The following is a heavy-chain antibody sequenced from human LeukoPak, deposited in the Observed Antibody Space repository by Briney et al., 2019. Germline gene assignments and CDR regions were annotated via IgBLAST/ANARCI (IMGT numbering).Heavy chain of an antibody. CDR3: ARDQGDV. Sequence: ASVKVSCKTSGYTFTSYFIHWVRQAPGQGLEWMGIINPSGGSTIYAQKFQGRVTMSRDMSTSTVYMELSSLRFEDTAVYYCARDQGDVWGKGTMVTVSS. V-gene: IGHV1-46*01. CDR1: GYTFTSYF. J-gene: IGHJ6*04. CDR2: INPSGGST.